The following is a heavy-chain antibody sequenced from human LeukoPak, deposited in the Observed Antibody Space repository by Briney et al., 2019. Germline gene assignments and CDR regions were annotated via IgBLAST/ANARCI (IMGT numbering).Heavy chain of an antibody. J-gene: IGHJ2*01. V-gene: IGHV3-13*01. CDR1: GFTFSSYD. CDR2: IGTAGDT. CDR3: ARVPTQGWYFDL. Sequence: GGSLRLSCAASGFTFSSYDMHWVRQATGKGLEWVSAIGTAGDTYYPGSVKGRFTISRENAKNSLYLQMNSLRAGDTAVYYCARVPTQGWYFDLWGRGTLVTVSS.